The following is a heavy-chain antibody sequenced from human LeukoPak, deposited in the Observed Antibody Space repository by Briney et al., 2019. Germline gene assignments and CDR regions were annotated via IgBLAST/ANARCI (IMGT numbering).Heavy chain of an antibody. V-gene: IGHV3-21*01. Sequence: GGSLRLSCAASGFTFSSYSMNWVRQAPGKGLEWISSISSSSSYIYYADSVKGRFTISRDNAKNSLYLQMNSLRAEDTAVYHCARDAVGYSSGWYGNWFDPWGQGTLVTVSS. CDR1: GFTFSSYS. CDR2: ISSSSSYI. D-gene: IGHD6-19*01. CDR3: ARDAVGYSSGWYGNWFDP. J-gene: IGHJ5*02.